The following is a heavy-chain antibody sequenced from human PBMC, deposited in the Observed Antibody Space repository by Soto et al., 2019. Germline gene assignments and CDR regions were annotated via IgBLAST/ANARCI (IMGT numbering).Heavy chain of an antibody. D-gene: IGHD1-26*01. V-gene: IGHV1-18*01. J-gene: IGHJ4*02. Sequence: QVHLVQSGAEVKKPGASVKVSCKGSGYTFTSYGITWVRQAPGQGLEWMGWISAHNGNTDYAQKPQGRVNVTRDTSTSTAYMELRSLRSDDTAVYYCASGRDGDYWGQGALVTVSS. CDR3: ASGRDGDY. CDR1: GYTFTSYG. CDR2: ISAHNGNT.